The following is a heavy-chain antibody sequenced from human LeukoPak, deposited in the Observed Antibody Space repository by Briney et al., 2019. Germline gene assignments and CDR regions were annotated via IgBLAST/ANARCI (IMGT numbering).Heavy chain of an antibody. J-gene: IGHJ4*02. CDR2: IYYSGST. V-gene: IGHV4-39*07. Sequence: SETLSLTCTVSGGSISSISYYWGWIRQPPGKGLEWIGHIYYSGSTFYNPSLKSRVTISADTSKNQFSLKLSSVTAADTAVYYCARDRERGYFDYWGQGTLVTVSS. CDR3: ARDRERGYFDY. CDR1: GGSISSISYY.